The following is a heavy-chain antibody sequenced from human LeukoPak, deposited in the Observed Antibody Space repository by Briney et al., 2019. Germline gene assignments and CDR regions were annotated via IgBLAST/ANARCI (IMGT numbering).Heavy chain of an antibody. D-gene: IGHD5-18*01. J-gene: IGHJ4*02. CDR1: GFTFSSYE. CDR3: ARVGTWIRSPVDY. Sequence: PGGSLRLSCAASGFTFSSYEMNWVRQAPGKGLEWVSYISNSGTAIYYADSVKGRFTISRDNAKNSLYLQMNSLRAEDTAVYYCARVGTWIRSPVDYWGQGTLVTVSS. V-gene: IGHV3-48*03. CDR2: ISNSGTAI.